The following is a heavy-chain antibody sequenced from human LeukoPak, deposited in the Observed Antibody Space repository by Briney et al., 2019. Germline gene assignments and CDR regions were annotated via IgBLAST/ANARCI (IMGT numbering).Heavy chain of an antibody. CDR2: ISYDGSNK. CDR3: ARALQSSKTYYYYGMDV. Sequence: VGSLRLSCAASGFTFSSYAMHWVRQAPGKGLEWVAVISYDGSNKYYADPVKGRFTISRDNSKNTLYLQMNSLRAEDTAVYYCARALQSSKTYYYYGMDVWGQGTTVTVSS. CDR1: GFTFSSYA. J-gene: IGHJ6*02. V-gene: IGHV3-30-3*01. D-gene: IGHD4-11*01.